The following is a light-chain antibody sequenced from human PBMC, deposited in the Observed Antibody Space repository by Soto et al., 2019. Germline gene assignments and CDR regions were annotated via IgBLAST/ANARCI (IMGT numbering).Light chain of an antibody. CDR1: QSISSW. CDR2: DAS. J-gene: IGKJ1*01. V-gene: IGKV1-5*01. CDR3: QQYETFSGT. Sequence: EIQITKSPSTLSATVGDRVTITCRASQSISSWLAWYQQKPGKAPKLLIYDASSLESGVPSRFSGSGSGTEFTLTISSLQPDDFATYYCQQYETFSGTFGPGTKVDIK.